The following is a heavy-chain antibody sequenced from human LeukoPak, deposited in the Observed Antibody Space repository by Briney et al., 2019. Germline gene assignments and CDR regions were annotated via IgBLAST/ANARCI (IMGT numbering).Heavy chain of an antibody. CDR2: IIPIFGTA. V-gene: IGHV1-69*05. D-gene: IGHD4-17*01. J-gene: IGHJ4*02. CDR1: GGTFSSYA. Sequence: ASVKVSCKASGGTFSSYAISWVRQAPGQGLEWMGRIIPIFGTANYAQKFQGRVTITTDESTSTAYMELSSLRSEDTAVYYCASKGDTTVTTWLDYWGQGTLVTVSS. CDR3: ASKGDTTVTTWLDY.